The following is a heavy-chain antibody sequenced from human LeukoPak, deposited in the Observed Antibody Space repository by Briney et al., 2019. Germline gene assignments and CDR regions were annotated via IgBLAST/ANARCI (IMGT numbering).Heavy chain of an antibody. CDR2: VHYSGST. J-gene: IGHJ4*02. CDR3: ARSPLESRRDAYNFYFDY. CDR1: GASITSYH. V-gene: IGHV4-59*08. Sequence: SETLSLTCSVSGASITSYHWSWVRQPPGKGLEWIGFVHYSGSTNYNPSLKSRVTISADTSKNQFSLSLTSVTAADTALYYCARSPLESRRDAYNFYFDYWGQGALVTVSS. D-gene: IGHD5-24*01.